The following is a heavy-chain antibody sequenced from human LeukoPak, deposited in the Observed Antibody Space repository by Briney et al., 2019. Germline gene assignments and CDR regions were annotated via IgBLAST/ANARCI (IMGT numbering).Heavy chain of an antibody. CDR3: VRGALRDCCYTSCRRGNWFDP. V-gene: IGHV3-74*01. D-gene: IGHD2-2*01. Sequence: PGGSLRLSCAASGFTFSSHWMHWVRQAPEKGLVGVAHINADGSGTYYAASVKGRFTISRDNAKNTLYLQMHSLTAEDTAVYYCVRGALRDCCYTSCRRGNWFDPWGQGTLVTVSS. CDR2: INADGSGT. CDR1: GFTFSSHW. J-gene: IGHJ5*02.